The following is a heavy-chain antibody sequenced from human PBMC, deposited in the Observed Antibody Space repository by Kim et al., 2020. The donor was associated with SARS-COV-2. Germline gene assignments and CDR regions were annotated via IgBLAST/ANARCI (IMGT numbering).Heavy chain of an antibody. CDR2: INHSGST. J-gene: IGHJ2*01. D-gene: IGHD6-6*01. V-gene: IGHV4-34*01. CDR3: ARGREYSSSSWYFDL. CDR1: GGSFSGYY. Sequence: SETLSLTCAVYGGSFSGYYWSWIRQPPGKGLEWIGEINHSGSTNYNPSLKSRVTISVDTSKNQFSLKLSSVTAADTAVYYCARGREYSSSSWYFDLWGRGTLVTVSS.